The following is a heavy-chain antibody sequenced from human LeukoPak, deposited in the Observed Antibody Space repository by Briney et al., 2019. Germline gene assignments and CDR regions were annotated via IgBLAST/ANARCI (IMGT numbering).Heavy chain of an antibody. CDR1: GYSFTGYY. CDR3: ATVDQWLAYDY. J-gene: IGHJ4*02. D-gene: IGHD6-19*01. Sequence: ASVKVSCKASGYSFTGYYIHWVRQAPGQGLEWMGWINPNTGGTNFAQKFQGRATMTRDTSITTTHMELSSLRSDDTAVYYCATVDQWLAYDYWGQGTLVTVSS. CDR2: INPNTGGT. V-gene: IGHV1-2*02.